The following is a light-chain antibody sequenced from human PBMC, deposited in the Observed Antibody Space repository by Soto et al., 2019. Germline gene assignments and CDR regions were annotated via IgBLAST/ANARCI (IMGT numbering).Light chain of an antibody. Sequence: QSVLTQPPSVSGAPGQRVTISCTGSSSNIGAGYDVHWYQHLPGTAPKLIIFGNSNRPSGVPERFSGSKSGRSASLAITGLQAEYEADYYCQSYDNSLSGWLFGGGTKLTVL. CDR1: SSNIGAGYD. CDR2: GNS. J-gene: IGLJ3*02. CDR3: QSYDNSLSGWL. V-gene: IGLV1-40*01.